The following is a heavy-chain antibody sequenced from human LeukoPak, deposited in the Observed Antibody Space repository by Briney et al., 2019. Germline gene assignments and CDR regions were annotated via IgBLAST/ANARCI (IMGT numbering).Heavy chain of an antibody. Sequence: GRSLRLSCAASGFTFSSYGMHWVRQAPGKGLEWVAVISYDGSNKYYADSVKGRFTISRDNSKNTLYLQVNSLRAEDTAVYYCAKEGSSGWPDGLFDYWGQGTLVTVSS. CDR2: ISYDGSNK. CDR3: AKEGSSGWPDGLFDY. CDR1: GFTFSSYG. V-gene: IGHV3-30*18. J-gene: IGHJ4*02. D-gene: IGHD3-22*01.